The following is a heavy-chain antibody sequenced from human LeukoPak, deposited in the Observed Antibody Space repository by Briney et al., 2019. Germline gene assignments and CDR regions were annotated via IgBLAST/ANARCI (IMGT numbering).Heavy chain of an antibody. Sequence: PSQTLSLTCTVSGGSISSGGYYWSWIRQHPGKGLEWIGYIYYSGSTYYNPSLKSRVTISVDTYKNQFSLKLSSVTAADTAVYYCATGEYCSSTSCQNSYFDYWGQGTLVTVSS. CDR2: IYYSGST. V-gene: IGHV4-31*03. CDR1: GGSISSGGYY. CDR3: ATGEYCSSTSCQNSYFDY. J-gene: IGHJ4*02. D-gene: IGHD2-2*01.